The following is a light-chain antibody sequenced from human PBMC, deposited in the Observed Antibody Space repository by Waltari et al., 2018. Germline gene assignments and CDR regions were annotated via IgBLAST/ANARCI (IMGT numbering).Light chain of an antibody. V-gene: IGKV1-5*03. Sequence: DIQMTQSPSTLSASVGDRVTITCRASQSISSWLAWYQQKPGKAPKLLISKAYSLESGVPSRFSGSGSGTEFTLTISSLQPDDFATYYCQQYNSYSPTFGQGTKLEIK. CDR3: QQYNSYSPT. CDR1: QSISSW. J-gene: IGKJ2*01. CDR2: KAY.